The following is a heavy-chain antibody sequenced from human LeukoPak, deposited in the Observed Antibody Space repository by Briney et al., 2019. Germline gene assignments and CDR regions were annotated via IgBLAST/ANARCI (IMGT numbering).Heavy chain of an antibody. J-gene: IGHJ4*02. CDR3: ARLDYDILTGYHRSMYYFDY. V-gene: IGHV4-34*01. Sequence: PSETLSLTCAVYGGSFSSYYWSWIRQPPGKGLEWIGEVNHSGSTNYNPSLKSRVTISVDTSKNQFSLKLSSVTAADTAVYYCARLDYDILTGYHRSMYYFDYWGQGTLVTVSS. CDR2: VNHSGST. D-gene: IGHD3-9*01. CDR1: GGSFSSYY.